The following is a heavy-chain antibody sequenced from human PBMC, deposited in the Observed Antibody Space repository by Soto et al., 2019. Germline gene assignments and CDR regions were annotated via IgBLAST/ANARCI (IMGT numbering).Heavy chain of an antibody. CDR3: ARASTTVTTLDY. CDR1: GGSISSGGYS. D-gene: IGHD4-17*01. J-gene: IGHJ4*02. V-gene: IGHV4-30-2*01. Sequence: QLQPQESGSGLVKPSQTLSLTCAVSGGSISSGGYSWSWIRQPPGKGLEWIGYIYHSGSTYYNPSLKCRVTISVDRSKNQFSLKLSSVTAADTAVYYCARASTTVTTLDYWGQGTLVTVSS. CDR2: IYHSGST.